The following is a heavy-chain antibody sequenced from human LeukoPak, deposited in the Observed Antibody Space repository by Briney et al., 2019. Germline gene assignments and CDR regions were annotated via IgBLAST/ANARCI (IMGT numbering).Heavy chain of an antibody. J-gene: IGHJ4*02. D-gene: IGHD3-22*01. Sequence: SVKVSCKASGGTFSSYAISWVRQAPGQGLEWMGRIIPIFGTADYAQKFQGRVTITTDESTSTAYMELSSLRSEDTAVYYCARTEVYYDSSGYYYAAFDYWGQGTLVTVSS. CDR3: ARTEVYYDSSGYYYAAFDY. CDR2: IIPIFGTA. CDR1: GGTFSSYA. V-gene: IGHV1-69*05.